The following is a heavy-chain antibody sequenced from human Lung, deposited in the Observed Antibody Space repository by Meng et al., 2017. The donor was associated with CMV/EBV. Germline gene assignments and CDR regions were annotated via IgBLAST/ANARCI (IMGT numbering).Heavy chain of an antibody. V-gene: IGHV1-69*10. CDR2: IIPILRIA. CDR1: GGTFSSYA. CDR3: ASLGYCSSTSCPFYYYYGMDV. D-gene: IGHD2-2*01. Sequence: SVKVSCKASGGTFSSYAISWVRQAPGQGLEWMGGIIPILRIANYAQKFQGRVTITADKSTSTAYMELSSLRSEDTAVYYCASLGYCSSTSCPFYYYYGMDVWGQGTXVTVYS. J-gene: IGHJ6*02.